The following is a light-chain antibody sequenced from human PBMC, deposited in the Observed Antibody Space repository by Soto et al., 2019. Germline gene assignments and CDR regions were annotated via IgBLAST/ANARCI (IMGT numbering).Light chain of an antibody. CDR1: QSVSSSY. CDR3: QQYGSSPRT. Sequence: ETLITQTPGPLSLSPGDRAPLSCRASQSVSSSYLAWYQQKPGQAPRLLIYGASSRATGIPDRFSGSGSGTDFTLTISRLEPEDFAVYYCQQYGSSPRTFGQGTKVDI. J-gene: IGKJ1*01. V-gene: IGKV3-20*01. CDR2: GAS.